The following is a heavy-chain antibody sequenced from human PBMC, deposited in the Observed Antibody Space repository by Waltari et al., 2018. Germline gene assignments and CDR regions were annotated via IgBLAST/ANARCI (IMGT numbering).Heavy chain of an antibody. CDR3: ARGTDPGYFDY. V-gene: IGHV3-30*03. CDR2: ISYDGTTK. Sequence: QVQLAESGGGVVQPGRSLRLSCEASGVSPITQRMHWVRQSPGKGLEWVAYISYDGTTKHYGDSVKGRFTISRDDSQNTLYLQMNRLRAEDTATYFCARGTDPGYFDYWGQGTLVTVSS. CDR1: GVSPITQR. J-gene: IGHJ4*02.